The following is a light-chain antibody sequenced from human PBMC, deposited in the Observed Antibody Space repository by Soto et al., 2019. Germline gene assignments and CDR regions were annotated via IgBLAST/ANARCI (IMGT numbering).Light chain of an antibody. V-gene: IGKV3-11*01. J-gene: IGKJ1*01. CDR2: GAS. CDR1: ENVRTF. Sequence: VLTQSPATLSLSPGERATLSCRASENVRTFVDWYQQKPGQAPRLFIYGASNRATDIPARFSGSGSGTDFTLTISNLEPEDFAVYYCQQYGSSPWTFGQGTKVEIK. CDR3: QQYGSSPWT.